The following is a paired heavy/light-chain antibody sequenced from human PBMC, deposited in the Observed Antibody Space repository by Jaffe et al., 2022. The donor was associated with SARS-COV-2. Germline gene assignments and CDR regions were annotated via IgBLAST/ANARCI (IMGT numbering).Heavy chain of an antibody. J-gene: IGHJ4*02. V-gene: IGHV3-11*01. D-gene: IGHD1-26*01. CDR3: ARDGWELHY. CDR2: ISSSGSTI. CDR1: GFTFSDYY. Sequence: QVQLVESGGGLVKPGGSLRLSCAASGFTFSDYYMSWIRQAPGKGLEWVSYISSSGSTIYYADSVKGRFTISRDNAKNSLYLQMNSLRAEDTAVYYCARDGWELHYWGQGTLVTVSS.
Light chain of an antibody. CDR1: QSVSSN. J-gene: IGKJ1*01. CDR3: QQYNNWPST. V-gene: IGKV3-15*01. CDR2: GAS. Sequence: EIVMTQSPATLSVSPGERATLSCRASQSVSSNLAWYQQKPGQAPRLLIYGASTRATGIPARFSGSGSGTEFTLTISSLQSEDFAVYYCQQYNNWPSTFGQGTKVEIK.